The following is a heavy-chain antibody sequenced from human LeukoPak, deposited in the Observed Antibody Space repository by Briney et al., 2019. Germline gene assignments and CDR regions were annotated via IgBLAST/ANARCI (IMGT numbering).Heavy chain of an antibody. CDR3: AKDAQRGFDYSNSLEY. CDR1: GFTYSHFG. J-gene: IGHJ4*02. Sequence: GGSLRLSCAASGFTYSHFGMHWVRQAPGKGLEWAAVIWSDGTEKYYADAVKGRFTISRDNSKNTLYLQMNSLRGEDTAVYYCAKDAQRGFDYSNSLEYWGQGTLVTVSS. D-gene: IGHD4-11*01. CDR2: IWSDGTEK. V-gene: IGHV3-33*06.